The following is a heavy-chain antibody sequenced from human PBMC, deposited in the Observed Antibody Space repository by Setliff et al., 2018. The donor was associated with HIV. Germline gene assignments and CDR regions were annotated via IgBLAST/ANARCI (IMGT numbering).Heavy chain of an antibody. CDR2: IQYDESNK. CDR1: GLTFSRYG. CDR3: ACLVYCSGGSCYGNDF. D-gene: IGHD2-15*01. J-gene: IGHJ4*02. V-gene: IGHV3-30*02. Sequence: PGGSLRLSCAVSGLTFSRYGFHWVRQVPGKGLDWVTFIQYDESNKYYGDSVRGRFTISRDNSKNTLYLQMNSLRSEDTAVYYCACLVYCSGGSCYGNDFWGQGTLVTVSS.